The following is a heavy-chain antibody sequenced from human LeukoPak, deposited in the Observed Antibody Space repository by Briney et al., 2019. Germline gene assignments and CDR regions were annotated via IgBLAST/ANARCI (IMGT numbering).Heavy chain of an antibody. CDR3: ARIRCSPGDDSCYNY. CDR1: GGSINNNNYY. Sequence: KPSATLSLTCTVSGGSINNNNYYWGWIRQPPGKGLDWIRSISYSGSTSYNPSLKSRLTMSVDTSKNQFSLKLSSVTAADTAIYYCARIRCSPGDDSCYNYWGRGTLVTVSS. D-gene: IGHD2-21*01. J-gene: IGHJ4*02. CDR2: ISYSGST. V-gene: IGHV4-39*01.